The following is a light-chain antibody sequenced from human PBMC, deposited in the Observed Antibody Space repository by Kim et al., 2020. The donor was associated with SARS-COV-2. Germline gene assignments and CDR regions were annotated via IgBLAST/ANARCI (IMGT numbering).Light chain of an antibody. J-gene: IGKJ1*01. CDR2: GAS. CDR1: QSVSSSY. CDR3: QQFGRSWWT. V-gene: IGKV3-20*01. Sequence: SPGERATPSCRASQSVSSSYVAWYQKKPGQAPRLLIHGASTRATGIPDRFSGSGSGTDFTLTISRLEPEDFAVYYCQQFGRSWWTFGQGTKVDIK.